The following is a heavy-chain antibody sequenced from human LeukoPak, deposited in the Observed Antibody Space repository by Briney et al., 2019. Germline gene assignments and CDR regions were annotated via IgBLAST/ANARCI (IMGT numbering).Heavy chain of an antibody. D-gene: IGHD2-2*02. CDR2: ISGSGGST. V-gene: IGHV3-23*01. J-gene: IGHJ4*02. CDR1: GFTFSSYA. CDR3: AKAHCSSTSCYTWAGLDY. Sequence: GGSLRLSCAASGFTFSSYAMSWVRQAPGKGLEWVSAISGSGGSTYYADSVKGRFTISRDNSKNTLYLQMNSLRAEDAAVYYCAKAHCSSTSCYTWAGLDYWGQGTLVTVSS.